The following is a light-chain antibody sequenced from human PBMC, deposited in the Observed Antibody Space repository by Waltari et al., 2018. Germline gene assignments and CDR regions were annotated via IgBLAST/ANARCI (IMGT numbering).Light chain of an antibody. Sequence: ATLSCRASQSISKYLIWYQQKPGQAPRLLIYETSRRATGIPDRFSGSGSGTDFSLTISRLEPEDFAVYYCQNHERLPATFGQGTKVEFK. CDR2: ETS. J-gene: IGKJ1*01. CDR3: QNHERLPAT. V-gene: IGKV3-20*01. CDR1: QSISKY.